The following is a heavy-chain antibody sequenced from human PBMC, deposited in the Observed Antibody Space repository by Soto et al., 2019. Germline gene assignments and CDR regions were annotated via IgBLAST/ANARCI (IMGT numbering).Heavy chain of an antibody. Sequence: QVQLQESGPSLVKPSETLSLTCTVSGGSVSSGSYYWRWIRQPPGKGLEWIGYIYYSGSTNYNPSLKSRVTISVDTSKNQFSLKLSSVTAADTAVYYCARGIEGWYQGRYYYGMDVWGQGTTVTVSS. CDR3: ARGIEGWYQGRYYYGMDV. J-gene: IGHJ6*02. V-gene: IGHV4-61*01. CDR2: IYYSGST. D-gene: IGHD6-19*01. CDR1: GGSVSSGSYY.